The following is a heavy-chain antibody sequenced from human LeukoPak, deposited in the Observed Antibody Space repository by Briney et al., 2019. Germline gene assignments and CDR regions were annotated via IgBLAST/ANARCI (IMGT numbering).Heavy chain of an antibody. CDR3: ARVGDGYNYPFGYYFDY. CDR2: INHSGST. D-gene: IGHD5-24*01. Sequence: SETLSLTCAVYGGSFSGYYWSWIRQPPGKGLEWSGEINHSGSTNYNPSLKSRVTISVDTSKNQFSLKLSSVTAADTAVYYCARVGDGYNYPFGYYFDYWGQGTLVTVSS. CDR1: GGSFSGYY. J-gene: IGHJ4*02. V-gene: IGHV4-34*01.